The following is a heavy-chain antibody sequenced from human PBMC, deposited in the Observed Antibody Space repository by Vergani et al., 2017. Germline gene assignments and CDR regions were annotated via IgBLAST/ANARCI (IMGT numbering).Heavy chain of an antibody. V-gene: IGHV3-21*06. CDR2: ISGRSNYI. CDR3: ARKKYYDSKDYYQVEPFDY. D-gene: IGHD3-22*01. CDR1: GFSFITYS. J-gene: IGHJ4*02. Sequence: EVQLQESGGGLVKPGGSLRVSCAASGFSFITYSINWVRQAPGKGLEWVSSISGRSNYIYYADSLKGRFTISRDNSKNSVYLQMNSLRAEDTAIYYCARKKYYDSKDYYQVEPFDYWGQGTLVTVSS.